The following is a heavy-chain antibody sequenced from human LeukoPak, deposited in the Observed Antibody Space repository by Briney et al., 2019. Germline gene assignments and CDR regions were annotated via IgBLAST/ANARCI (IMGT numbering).Heavy chain of an antibody. CDR1: GGSISSSSYY. CDR3: ARRSRYCSSTSCYVFDY. V-gene: IGHV4-39*01. CDR2: IYYSGST. Sequence: SETLSLTCTVSGGSISSSSYYCGWIRQPAGKGLEWIGCIYYSGSTYYNPSLKSRVTISVDTSKNQFSLKLSSVTAADTAVYYCARRSRYCSSTSCYVFDYWGQGTLVTVSS. J-gene: IGHJ4*02. D-gene: IGHD2-2*01.